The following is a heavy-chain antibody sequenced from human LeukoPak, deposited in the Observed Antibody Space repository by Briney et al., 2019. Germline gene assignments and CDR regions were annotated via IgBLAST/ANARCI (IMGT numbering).Heavy chain of an antibody. CDR3: AAGGFVDTAMVTDEDYYYGMDV. Sequence: RASVKVSCKASGFTFTSSAMQWVRQARGQRLEWIGWIVVGSGNTNYAQKFQERVTITRDMPTSTAYMELSSLRSEDTAVYYCAAGGFVDTAMVTDEDYYYGMDVWGQGTTVTVSS. D-gene: IGHD5-18*01. CDR1: GFTFTSSA. V-gene: IGHV1-58*02. J-gene: IGHJ6*02. CDR2: IVVGSGNT.